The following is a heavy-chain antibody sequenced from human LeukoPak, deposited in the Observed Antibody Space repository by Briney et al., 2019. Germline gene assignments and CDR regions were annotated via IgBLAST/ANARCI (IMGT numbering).Heavy chain of an antibody. CDR3: ARDQGYCSGGSCYGSA. V-gene: IGHV3-21*01. J-gene: IGHJ5*02. CDR2: ISSSSSYI. D-gene: IGHD2-15*01. Sequence: GGSLRLSCAASGFTFSSYSMNWVRQAPGKGLEWVSSISSSSSYIYYADSVKGRFTISRDNAKNSLYLQMNSLRAEDTAVYYCARDQGYCSGGSCYGSAWGQGTLVTVSS. CDR1: GFTFSSYS.